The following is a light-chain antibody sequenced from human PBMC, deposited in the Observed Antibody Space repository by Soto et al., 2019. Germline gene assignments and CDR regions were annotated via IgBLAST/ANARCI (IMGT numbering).Light chain of an antibody. CDR3: QQSYSTPPYT. J-gene: IGKJ2*01. V-gene: IGKV1-39*01. Sequence: DIQMTQSPSSLSASVGDRVTITCRASQSISSYLNWYQQKPGKAPKLLIYAASSLQSGVPSRFSGSGSVTDFTLTISSLQPEDFATYYCQQSYSTPPYTFGQGTNQEIK. CDR1: QSISSY. CDR2: AAS.